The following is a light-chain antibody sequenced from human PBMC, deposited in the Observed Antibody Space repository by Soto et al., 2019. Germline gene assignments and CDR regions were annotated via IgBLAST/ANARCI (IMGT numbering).Light chain of an antibody. V-gene: IGLV2-14*01. CDR2: DVS. J-gene: IGLJ1*01. Sequence: QSALTRPASVSGSPGQSITISCTGTSSDVGGYNYVSWYQQHPGKAPKLMIYDVSNRPSGVSNRFSGSKSGNTASLTISGLQAEDEADYCCSSYTSSSTLYVFGTGTKVTVL. CDR1: SSDVGGYNY. CDR3: SSYTSSSTLYV.